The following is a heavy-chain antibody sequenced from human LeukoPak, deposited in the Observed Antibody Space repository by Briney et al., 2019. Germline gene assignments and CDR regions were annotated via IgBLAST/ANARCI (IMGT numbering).Heavy chain of an antibody. CDR3: ARGRYLTTLGGAAAGFLDY. V-gene: IGHV4-34*01. D-gene: IGHD6-13*01. CDR2: INHRGNT. CDR1: GGSFSGYY. Sequence: ASETPSLTCAVYGGSFSGYYWSWIRQPPGKGLEWIGEINHRGNTNYNPSLKSRVTISVDASQKQFSLRLTSVTAADTAKYYCARGRYLTTLGGAAAGFLDYWGQGSLVTVSS. J-gene: IGHJ4*02.